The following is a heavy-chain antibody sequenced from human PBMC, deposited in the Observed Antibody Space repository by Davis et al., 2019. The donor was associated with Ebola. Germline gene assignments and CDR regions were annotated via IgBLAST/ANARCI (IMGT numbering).Heavy chain of an antibody. D-gene: IGHD6-13*01. J-gene: IGHJ4*02. CDR3: AKGGPSVYSSSFT. CDR1: GFTFSSYG. Sequence: GGSLRLSCAASGFTFSSYGMHWVRQAPGKGLEWVAVISYDGSNKYYADSVKGRFTISRDNSKNTLYLQMNSLRPEDTAVYYCAKGGPSVYSSSFTWGQGTLVTVSS. V-gene: IGHV3-30*18. CDR2: ISYDGSNK.